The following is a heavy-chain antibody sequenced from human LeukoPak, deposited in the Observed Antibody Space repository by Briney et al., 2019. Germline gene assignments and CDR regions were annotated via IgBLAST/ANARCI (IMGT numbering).Heavy chain of an antibody. D-gene: IGHD6-19*01. V-gene: IGHV3-9*03. CDR2: ISWNSGIM. CDR1: GFTFDDYA. J-gene: IGHJ4*02. Sequence: SGGSLRLSCAASGFTFDDYAMHWVRQAPGKGLEWVSGISWNSGIMVYADSVKGRFTISRDNAKHSIDLQMNSLRAEDMALYYCAKDYRAVAGTGGAFDYWGQGTLVTVSS. CDR3: AKDYRAVAGTGGAFDY.